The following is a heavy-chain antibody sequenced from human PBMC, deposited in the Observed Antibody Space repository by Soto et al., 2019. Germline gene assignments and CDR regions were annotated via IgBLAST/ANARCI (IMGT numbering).Heavy chain of an antibody. Sequence: SETLSLTCTVSGGSISSGVYYWSWIRQHPGKGLEWIGYIYYGGSTYYNPSLKSRVTISVDTSKNQFSLKLSSVTAADTAVYYCARDTPISRAIDYWGQGTLVTVSS. J-gene: IGHJ4*02. CDR2: IYYGGST. CDR3: ARDTPISRAIDY. CDR1: GGSISSGVYY. V-gene: IGHV4-31*03.